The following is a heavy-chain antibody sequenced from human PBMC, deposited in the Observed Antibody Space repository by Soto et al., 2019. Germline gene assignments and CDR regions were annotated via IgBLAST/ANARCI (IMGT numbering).Heavy chain of an antibody. CDR1: GFTVSSNY. D-gene: IGHD3-3*01. V-gene: IGHV3-53*01. CDR2: IYSGGST. Sequence: GGSLRLSCAASGFTVSSNYMSWVRQAPGKGLEWVSVIYSGGSTYYADSVKGRFTISRDNSKNTLYLQMNSLRAEDTAVYYCAINTIFGVVTAYYYYGMDVWGQGTTVTVSS. J-gene: IGHJ6*02. CDR3: AINTIFGVVTAYYYYGMDV.